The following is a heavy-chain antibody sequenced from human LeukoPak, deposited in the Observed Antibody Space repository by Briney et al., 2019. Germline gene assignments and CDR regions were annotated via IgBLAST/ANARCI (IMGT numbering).Heavy chain of an antibody. J-gene: IGHJ4*02. CDR1: GGSFSGYH. V-gene: IGHV4-34*01. D-gene: IGHD6-6*01. Sequence: SETLSLTCAVYGGSFSGYHWSWIRQPPGKGLEWIGSIYYSGSTYYNPSLKSRVTISVDTSKNQFSLKLSSVTAADTAVYYCARHPISEYSSSSIDYWGQGTLVTVSS. CDR3: ARHPISEYSSSSIDY. CDR2: IYYSGST.